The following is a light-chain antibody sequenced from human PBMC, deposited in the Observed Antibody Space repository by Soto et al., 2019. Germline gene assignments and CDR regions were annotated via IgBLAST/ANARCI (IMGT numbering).Light chain of an antibody. CDR3: QQRSNWPVT. Sequence: EIVLTQSPATLSLSPGERATLSCRASQSVSSYLAWYQQKPGQAPRILIYDASSRATGIPARFSGSGSGTDFTLTISSLEPEDFAVYYCQQRSNWPVTFGQGTKVEIK. J-gene: IGKJ1*01. CDR2: DAS. V-gene: IGKV3-11*01. CDR1: QSVSSY.